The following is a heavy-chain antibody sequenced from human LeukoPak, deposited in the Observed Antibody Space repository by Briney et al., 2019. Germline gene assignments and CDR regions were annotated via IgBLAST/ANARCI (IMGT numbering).Heavy chain of an antibody. Sequence: GGSLRLSCAASGFTFSDHYMDWVRQAPGKGLEWVGRTRNKANSYTTEYAASVKGRFTISRDDSKNSLYLQMNSLKTEDTAVYYCARGSGTTNAFDIWGQGTMVTVSS. V-gene: IGHV3-72*01. CDR3: ARGSGTTNAFDI. D-gene: IGHD2/OR15-2a*01. J-gene: IGHJ3*02. CDR2: TRNKANSYTT. CDR1: GFTFSDHY.